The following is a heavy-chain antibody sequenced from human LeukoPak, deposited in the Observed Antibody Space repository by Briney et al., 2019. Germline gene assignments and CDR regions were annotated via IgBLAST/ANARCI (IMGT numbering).Heavy chain of an antibody. CDR1: GFTFSSYW. D-gene: IGHD2-2*01. Sequence: GGSLRPSCAASGFTFSSYWMSWVRQAPGKGLEWVAHVKQDGYEKYYVDSVKGRFTISRDNAKNSLYLQMNSLRAEDTAVYYCARAINTTSRLLWFSVWGKGTTVTVSS. V-gene: IGHV3-7*04. CDR3: ARAINTTSRLLWFSV. CDR2: VKQDGYEK. J-gene: IGHJ6*04.